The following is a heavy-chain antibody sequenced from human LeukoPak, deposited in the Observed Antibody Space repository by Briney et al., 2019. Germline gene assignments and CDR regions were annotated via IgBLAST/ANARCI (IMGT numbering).Heavy chain of an antibody. J-gene: IGHJ4*02. CDR1: GFTFSSYS. V-gene: IGHV3-21*01. D-gene: IGHD2-2*02. CDR2: ISSSSSYI. Sequence: GGSLRLSCAASGFTFSSYSMNWVRQAPGKGLEWVSSISSSSSYIYYADSVKGRFTISRDNSKNTLYLQMNSLRAEGTAVYYCAKGRVVPAAILGYWGQGTLVTVSS. CDR3: AKGRVVPAAILGY.